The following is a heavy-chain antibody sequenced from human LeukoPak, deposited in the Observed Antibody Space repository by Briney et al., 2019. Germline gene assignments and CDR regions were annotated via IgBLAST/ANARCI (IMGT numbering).Heavy chain of an antibody. CDR3: ARHCCTGPSKRVFDF. V-gene: IGHV4-39*01. CDR2: ISYSGNT. D-gene: IGHD2-8*02. Sequence: SETLSLTCTVSGGSISSGGYHWGWVRQPPGKGLEWIGTISYSGNTDYNPSLRSRVAVSVDTSNNQFSLRLSSVTAADTAVYHCARHCCTGPSKRVFDFWGQGTMVTVSS. CDR1: GGSISSGGYH. J-gene: IGHJ3*01.